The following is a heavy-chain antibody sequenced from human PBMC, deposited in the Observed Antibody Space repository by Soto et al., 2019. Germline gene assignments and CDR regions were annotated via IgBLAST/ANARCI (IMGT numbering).Heavy chain of an antibody. CDR2: ISGSDGRT. Sequence: GGSLRLSCAASGFTLSSHDMSWVRQAPGKGLEWVSSISGSDGRTYYADSVKGRFTISRDNSKNTLYLQMGSLRAVDTAIYYCSKYYYASGSNWFDPWGRGTLVTVSS. D-gene: IGHD3-10*01. CDR3: SKYYYASGSNWFDP. V-gene: IGHV3-23*01. J-gene: IGHJ5*02. CDR1: GFTLSSHD.